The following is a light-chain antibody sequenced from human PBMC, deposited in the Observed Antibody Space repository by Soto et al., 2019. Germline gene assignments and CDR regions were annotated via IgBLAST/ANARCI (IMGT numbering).Light chain of an antibody. V-gene: IGKV1-17*03. J-gene: IGKJ5*01. CDR2: AAS. Sequence: DLQMTQSPSAMAASVGDRGTITCRASQGISNYLAWFQQXPAKVPXRXXYAASSLQSGVPSRFSGSVSGTEFTLTISSLQPEDFSDYYGLQHNSYPPITFGQGTRLEI. CDR1: QGISNY. CDR3: LQHNSYPPIT.